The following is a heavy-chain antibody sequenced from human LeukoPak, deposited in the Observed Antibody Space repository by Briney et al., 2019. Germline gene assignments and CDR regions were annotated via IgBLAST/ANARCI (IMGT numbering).Heavy chain of an antibody. CDR3: AREVYGCSSTSCLAYYFDY. CDR1: GGSISSYY. J-gene: IGHJ4*02. V-gene: IGHV4-4*07. Sequence: SETLSLTCTVSGGSISSYYWSWIRQPAGKGLEWIGRIYTSGSTDYNPSLKSRVTMSVDTSKNQFSLKLSSVTAADTAVYYCAREVYGCSSTSCLAYYFDYWGQGTLVTVSS. CDR2: IYTSGST. D-gene: IGHD2-2*01.